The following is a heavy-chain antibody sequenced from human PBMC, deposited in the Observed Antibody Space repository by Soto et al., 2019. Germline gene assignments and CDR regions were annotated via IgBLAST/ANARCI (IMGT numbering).Heavy chain of an antibody. CDR1: GFIFSNYA. CDR2: ITSTGSST. J-gene: IGHJ4*02. D-gene: IGHD5-12*01. Sequence: EVQLLESGGGFVQPGGSRRLSCAASGFIFSNYAMTWVRQAPGEGLEWVSGITSTGSSTYYADSVKGRFTISRDNSKNTLFLQINSLRAVDTAVYYCAKGAEGYVVSSLDFWGQGTLVSVSS. V-gene: IGHV3-23*01. CDR3: AKGAEGYVVSSLDF.